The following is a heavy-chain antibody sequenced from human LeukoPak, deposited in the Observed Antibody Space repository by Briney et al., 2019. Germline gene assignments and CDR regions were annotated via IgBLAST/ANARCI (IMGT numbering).Heavy chain of an antibody. J-gene: IGHJ5*02. D-gene: IGHD3-9*01. CDR2: FDPEDVET. Sequence: ASVKVSCKVSGYTLTELSMPWVRQAPGNGVEWMGGFDPEDVETIYALKFQGRVTMTRDTSTSTVYMELSSLRSEDTAVYYCATQGVLRYFDWLSVGRSSLGWFDPWGQGTLVAVSS. V-gene: IGHV1-24*01. CDR1: GYTLTELS. CDR3: ATQGVLRYFDWLSVGRSSLGWFDP.